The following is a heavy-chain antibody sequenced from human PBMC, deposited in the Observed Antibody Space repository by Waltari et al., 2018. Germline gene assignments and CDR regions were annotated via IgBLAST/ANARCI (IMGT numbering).Heavy chain of an antibody. CDR3: AHTAPYGSVSYKSTDFDY. J-gene: IGHJ4*02. Sequence: QITLKESGPPLVKHTQTLTLTCTFSGFSLSTSGVGVGWIRQPPGKALEWLALHYGKNDKRYSPTQKSRLTITKDTSKNHLGLTMTNMDPVDTATDYCAHTAPYGSVSYKSTDFDYWGQGTLVTVSS. D-gene: IGHD3-10*01. V-gene: IGHV2-5*01. CDR1: GFSLSTSGVG. CDR2: HYGKNDK.